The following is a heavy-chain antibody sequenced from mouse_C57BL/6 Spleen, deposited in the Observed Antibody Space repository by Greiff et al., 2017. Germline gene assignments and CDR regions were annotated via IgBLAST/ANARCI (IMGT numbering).Heavy chain of an antibody. CDR1: GYTFTSYT. J-gene: IGHJ3*01. D-gene: IGHD4-1*01. V-gene: IGHV1-4*01. CDR2: INPSSGYT. Sequence: VQLQQSGAELARPGASVKMSCKASGYTFTSYTMHWVKQRPGQGLEWIGYINPSSGYTKYNQKFKDKATLTADKSSSTAYMQLSSLTSEDSAVYYCARSETGTWFAYWGQGTLVTVSA. CDR3: ARSETGTWFAY.